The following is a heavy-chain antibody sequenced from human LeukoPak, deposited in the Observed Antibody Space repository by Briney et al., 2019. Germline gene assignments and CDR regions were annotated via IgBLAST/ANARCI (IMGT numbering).Heavy chain of an antibody. D-gene: IGHD4-23*01. CDR1: GFTFSTYW. Sequence: GGSLRLSCAASGFTFSTYWMHWVRQAPGKGLVRVSRIKSDGSSIMYADSVRGRFTISRDNAKNTLYLQMNSLRAEDTAVYYCARDLDYGGRSIFDHWGQGTLVTVSS. CDR2: IKSDGSSI. CDR3: ARDLDYGGRSIFDH. J-gene: IGHJ4*02. V-gene: IGHV3-74*03.